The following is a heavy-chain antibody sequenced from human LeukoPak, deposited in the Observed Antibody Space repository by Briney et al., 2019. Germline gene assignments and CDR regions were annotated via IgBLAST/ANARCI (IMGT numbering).Heavy chain of an antibody. D-gene: IGHD3-10*01. CDR2: IKQDESEK. Sequence: GRSLRLSCAASGFTLGTFWMSWVRQAPGKGLEWVANIKQDESEKYYVDSVKGRFTISRDNAKNSLYLQMNSLRDEDTAVYYCARPRWLQFGPHDSWGQGTLVTVSS. CDR1: GFTLGTFW. CDR3: ARPRWLQFGPHDS. V-gene: IGHV3-7*01. J-gene: IGHJ4*02.